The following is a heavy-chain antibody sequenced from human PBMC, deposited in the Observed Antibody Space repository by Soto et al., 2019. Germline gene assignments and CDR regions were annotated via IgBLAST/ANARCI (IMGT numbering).Heavy chain of an antibody. CDR2: ISYTGRT. CDR1: GDSVTSGSYY. Sequence: PSETLSLTFIVSGDSVTSGSYYWTWLRQPPGKGLEWIGYISYTGRTKYNPSLQSGVTISVDTSKNDFSLNLSSVTAADTAVYFCAREWGGFPYYVMNVWGRGTGVTVSS. CDR3: AREWGGFPYYVMNV. J-gene: IGHJ6*02. V-gene: IGHV4-61*03. D-gene: IGHD3-10*01.